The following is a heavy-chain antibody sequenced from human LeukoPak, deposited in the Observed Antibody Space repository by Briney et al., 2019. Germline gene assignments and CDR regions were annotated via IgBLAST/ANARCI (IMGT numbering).Heavy chain of an antibody. V-gene: IGHV3-30-3*01. CDR1: GFTFSSYA. CDR2: ISYDGSNK. J-gene: IGHJ4*02. D-gene: IGHD6-13*01. CDR3: ARDRGIAAAGISYYFDY. Sequence: GRSLRLSCAASGFTFSSYAMPWVRQAPGKGLEWVAVISYDGSNKYYADSVKGRFTISRDNSKNTLYLQMNSLRAEDTAVYYCARDRGIAAAGISYYFDYWGQGTLVTVSS.